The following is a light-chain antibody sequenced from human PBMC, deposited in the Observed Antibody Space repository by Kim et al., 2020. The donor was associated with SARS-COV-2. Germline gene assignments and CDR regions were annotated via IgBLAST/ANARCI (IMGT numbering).Light chain of an antibody. CDR3: CSYAGSSTFVV. V-gene: IGLV2-23*02. Sequence: QSITISGTGTSSDVGSYNLVSWYQQHPGKAPKPMIYEVSKRPSGVSNRFSGSKSGNTASLTISGLQAEDEADYYCCSYAGSSTFVVFGGGTQLTVL. CDR1: SSDVGSYNL. J-gene: IGLJ2*01. CDR2: EVS.